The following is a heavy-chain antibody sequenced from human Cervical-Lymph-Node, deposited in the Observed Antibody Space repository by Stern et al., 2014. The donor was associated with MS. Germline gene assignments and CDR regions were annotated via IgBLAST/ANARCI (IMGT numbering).Heavy chain of an antibody. J-gene: IGHJ4*02. CDR1: GFTFTSSA. CDR2: IVVGSGNT. CDR3: AAGGDGDYVFDY. V-gene: IGHV1-58*01. D-gene: IGHD4-17*01. Sequence: QMQLVQSGPEVKKPGTSVKVSCKASGFTFTSSAVQWVRQARGQRLGWIGWIVVGSGNTNYAQKFQERVTITRDMSTSTAYMELSSLRSEDTAVYYCAAGGDGDYVFDYWGQGTLVTVSS.